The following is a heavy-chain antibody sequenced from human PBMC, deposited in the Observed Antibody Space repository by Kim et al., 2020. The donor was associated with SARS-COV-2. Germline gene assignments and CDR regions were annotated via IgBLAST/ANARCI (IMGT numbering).Heavy chain of an antibody. CDR2: ISSSSSYI. Sequence: GSLRLSCAASGFTFSSYSMNWVRQAPGKGLEWVSSISSSSSYIYYADSVKGRFTISRDNAKNSLYLQMNSLRAEDTAVYYCASPPRRYCSSTSCRDYYYYYYMDVWGKGTTVTVSS. D-gene: IGHD2-2*01. J-gene: IGHJ6*03. CDR1: GFTFSSYS. V-gene: IGHV3-21*01. CDR3: ASPPRRYCSSTSCRDYYYYYYMDV.